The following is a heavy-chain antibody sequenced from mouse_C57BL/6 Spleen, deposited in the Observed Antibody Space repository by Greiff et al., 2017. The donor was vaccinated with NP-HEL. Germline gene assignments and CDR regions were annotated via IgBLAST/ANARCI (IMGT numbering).Heavy chain of an antibody. CDR2: IYPGDGDT. Sequence: VQLQESGPELVKPGASVKISCKASGYAFSSSWMNWVKQRPGKGLEWIGRIYPGDGDTNYNGKFKGKATLTADKSSSTAYMQLSSLTSEDSAVYFCARAIYDGSFDVWGTGTTVTVSS. CDR3: ARAIYDGSFDV. CDR1: GYAFSSSW. J-gene: IGHJ1*03. V-gene: IGHV1-82*01. D-gene: IGHD2-3*01.